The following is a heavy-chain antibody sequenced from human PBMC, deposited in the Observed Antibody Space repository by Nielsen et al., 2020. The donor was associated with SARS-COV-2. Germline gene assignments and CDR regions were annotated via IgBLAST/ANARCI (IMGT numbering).Heavy chain of an antibody. J-gene: IGHJ4*02. CDR2: INPNSGGT. V-gene: IGHV1-2*06. Sequence: ASVKVSCKASGYTFTGYYMHWVRQAPGQGLEWMGRINPNSGGTNYAQKFQGRVTITRDTSAGTAYMELSSLRSEDTAVYYCAREPYSSSWYGDYWGQGTLVTVSS. CDR1: GYTFTGYY. CDR3: AREPYSSSWYGDY. D-gene: IGHD6-13*01.